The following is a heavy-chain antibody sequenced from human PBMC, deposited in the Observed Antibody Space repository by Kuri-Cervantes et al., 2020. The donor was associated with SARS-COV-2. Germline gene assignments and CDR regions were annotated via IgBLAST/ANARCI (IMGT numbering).Heavy chain of an antibody. Sequence: GESLKISCAASGFTFSSYAMSWVRQAPGKGLEWVSAISGSGGSTYYADSVKGRFTISRDNSKNTLYLQMNSLRAEDTAVYYCARFCPDTAMVTCYYGMDVWGQGTTVTVSS. CDR1: GFTFSSYA. CDR2: ISGSGGST. D-gene: IGHD5-18*01. CDR3: ARFCPDTAMVTCYYGMDV. V-gene: IGHV3-23*01. J-gene: IGHJ6*02.